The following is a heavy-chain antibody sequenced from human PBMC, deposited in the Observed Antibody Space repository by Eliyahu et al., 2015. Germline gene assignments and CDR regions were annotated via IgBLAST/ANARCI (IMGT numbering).Heavy chain of an antibody. D-gene: IGHD1-26*01. Sequence: QVQLVQSGAEVKXPGASVKVSXXASGYXFXXYYXHWVRQAPGXGLEWMGIINPSGGSTSYAQKFQGRVTMTRDTSTSTVYMELSSLRPEDTAVYYCARAHGGYYRVSYFDYWGQGTLVTVSS. CDR3: ARAHGGYYRVSYFDY. V-gene: IGHV1-46*03. CDR2: INPSGGST. J-gene: IGHJ4*02. CDR1: GYXFXXYY.